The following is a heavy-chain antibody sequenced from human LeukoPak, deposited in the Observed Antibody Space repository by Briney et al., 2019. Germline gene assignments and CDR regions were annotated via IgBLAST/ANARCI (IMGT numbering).Heavy chain of an antibody. CDR2: IYTSGST. Sequence: SETLSLTCTVSGGSISTGSDYWSWIRQAAGKGLEWIGRIYTSGSTDYHPSRRSRFTISVDTSKNQFDLRLSSVTAADTAVYYCARVMVGVRGLHFDDWGQGTLVTVSS. V-gene: IGHV4-61*02. D-gene: IGHD3-10*01. CDR3: ARVMVGVRGLHFDD. CDR1: GGSISTGSDY. J-gene: IGHJ4*02.